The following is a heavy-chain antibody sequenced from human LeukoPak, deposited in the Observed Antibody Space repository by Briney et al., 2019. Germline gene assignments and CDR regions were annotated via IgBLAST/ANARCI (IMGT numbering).Heavy chain of an antibody. J-gene: IGHJ4*02. CDR3: VRGGGNSGNDY. D-gene: IGHD4-23*01. Sequence: SETLYLTCTVSGGSISSYYWSWIRQPAGKGLEGIGRIYTSGSTNYNPSLKSRVTMSVDTSKNQFSLKLSSVTAADTAVYYCVRGGGNSGNDYWGQGTLVTVSS. CDR2: IYTSGST. CDR1: GGSISSYY. V-gene: IGHV4-4*07.